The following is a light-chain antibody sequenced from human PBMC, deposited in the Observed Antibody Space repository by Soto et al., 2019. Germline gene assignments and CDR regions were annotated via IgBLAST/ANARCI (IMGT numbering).Light chain of an antibody. V-gene: IGKV3-20*01. J-gene: IGKJ1*01. Sequence: EIVLISVVAASFLSPGERATLSCRASQSVSSSYLAWYQQKPGQAPRLLIYGASSRATGIPDRFSGSGSGTDFTLTISRLEPEDFAVYYCQQYGSSPPTFGHGTKVDIK. CDR3: QQYGSSPPT. CDR2: GAS. CDR1: QSVSSSY.